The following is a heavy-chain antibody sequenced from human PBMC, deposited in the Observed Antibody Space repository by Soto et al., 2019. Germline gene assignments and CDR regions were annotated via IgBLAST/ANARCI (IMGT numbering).Heavy chain of an antibody. J-gene: IGHJ4*02. V-gene: IGHV1-69*06. CDR3: ARGLLRGYSYGSYFDY. CDR2: IIPIFGTA. Sequence: ASVKVSCKASGYTFTKYSISWVRQAPGQGLEWMGGIIPIFGTANYAQKFQGRVTITADKSTSTAYMELSSLRSEDTAVYYCARGLLRGYSYGSYFDYWGQGTLVTVSS. CDR1: GYTFTKYS. D-gene: IGHD5-18*01.